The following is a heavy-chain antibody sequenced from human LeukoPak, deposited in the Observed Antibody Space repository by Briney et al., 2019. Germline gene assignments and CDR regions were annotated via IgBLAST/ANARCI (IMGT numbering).Heavy chain of an antibody. J-gene: IGHJ6*02. CDR1: GFTFSSYS. D-gene: IGHD2-15*01. CDR3: ARARTNLIDCSGGSCYLHYYGMDV. V-gene: IGHV3-48*02. CDR2: ISSSSSTI. Sequence: SGGSLRLSCAASGFTFSSYSMNWVRQAPGKGLEWVSYISSSSSTIYYADSVKGRFTISRDNAKNSLYLQMNSLRDEDTAVYYCARARTNLIDCSGGSCYLHYYGMDVWGQGTTVTVSS.